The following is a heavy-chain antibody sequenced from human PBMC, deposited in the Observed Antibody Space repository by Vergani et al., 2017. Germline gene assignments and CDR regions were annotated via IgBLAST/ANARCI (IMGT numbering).Heavy chain of an antibody. CDR1: GFTFSSYA. CDR2: ISGSGGST. V-gene: IGHV3-23*01. CDR3: AKNYCSSTSCQYYYYYYMDV. Sequence: EVQLLESGGGLVQPGGSLRHSCAASGFTFSSYAMSWVRQAPGKGLEWVSAISGSGGSTYYADSVKGRFTISRDNSKNTLYLQMNSLRAEDTAVYYCAKNYCSSTSCQYYYYYYMDVWGKGTTVTVSS. D-gene: IGHD2-2*01. J-gene: IGHJ6*03.